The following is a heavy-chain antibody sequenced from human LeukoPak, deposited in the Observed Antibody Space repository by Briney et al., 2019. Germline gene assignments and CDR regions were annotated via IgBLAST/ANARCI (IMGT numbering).Heavy chain of an antibody. J-gene: IGHJ6*03. CDR1: GGSISSGGYS. CDR3: ARAPYSGSYKNYYYYYMDV. Sequence: SETLSLTCAVSGGSISSGGYSWSWIRQPPGKGLEWIGYIYYSGSTYYNPSLKSRITMSVGTSNNQFSLKLSSVTAADTAVYYCARAPYSGSYKNYYYYYMDVWGKGTTVTASS. V-gene: IGHV4-30-4*07. D-gene: IGHD1-26*01. CDR2: IYYSGST.